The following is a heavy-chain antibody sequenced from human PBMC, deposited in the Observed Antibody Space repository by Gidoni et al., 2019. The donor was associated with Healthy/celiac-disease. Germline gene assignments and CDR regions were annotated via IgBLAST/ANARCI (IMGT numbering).Heavy chain of an antibody. Sequence: QLQLPESGPGLVKPSETLSLTCTVSVGSISSSSYYWGWIRQPPGKGLEWIGSIYYSGSTYYNPSFKSRVTISVDTSKNQFSLKLSSVTAADTAVYYCAREGDYYGMDVWGKGTTVTVSS. CDR3: AREGDYYGMDV. D-gene: IGHD3-16*01. CDR2: IYYSGST. CDR1: VGSISSSSYY. J-gene: IGHJ6*04. V-gene: IGHV4-39*01.